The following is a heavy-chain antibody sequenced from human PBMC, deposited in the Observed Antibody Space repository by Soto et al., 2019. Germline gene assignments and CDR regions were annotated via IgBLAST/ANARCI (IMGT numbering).Heavy chain of an antibody. CDR3: ASIIAAAGDY. V-gene: IGHV1-3*01. Sequence: ASLKVSCNASGYTSTSYPMHWARQAPGQRLEWMGWINAGNGNTKYSQKFQGRVTITRDTSASTAYMELSSLRSEDTAVYYCASIIAAAGDYWGQGTLVTVSS. D-gene: IGHD6-13*01. J-gene: IGHJ4*02. CDR2: INAGNGNT. CDR1: GYTSTSYP.